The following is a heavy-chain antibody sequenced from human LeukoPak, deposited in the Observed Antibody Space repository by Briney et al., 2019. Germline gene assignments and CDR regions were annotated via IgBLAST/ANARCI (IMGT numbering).Heavy chain of an antibody. CDR1: GFTFSSYA. V-gene: IGHV3-30-3*01. Sequence: GGSLRLSRAASGFTFSSYAMHWVRQAPGKGLEWVAVISYDGSNKYYADSVKGRFTISRDNSKNTLYLQMNSLRAEDTAVYYCARDRDDAFDIWGQGTMVTVSS. CDR2: ISYDGSNK. J-gene: IGHJ3*02. CDR3: ARDRDDAFDI.